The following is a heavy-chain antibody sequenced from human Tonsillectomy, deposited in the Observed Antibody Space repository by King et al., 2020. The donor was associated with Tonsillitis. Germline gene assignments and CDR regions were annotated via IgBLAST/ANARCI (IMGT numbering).Heavy chain of an antibody. CDR1: GESFSGYY. CDR3: ARGKYDFWSGFPDYFDY. Sequence: VQLQQWGAGLLKPSETLSLTCAVYGESFSGYYCSWIRQPPGKGLEWIGAIYHSGGASYNQSLNSRVTISVDRPNNQFSLKLTSVTAADTAVYYCARGKYDFWSGFPDYFDYWGQGTLVTVSS. D-gene: IGHD3-3*01. CDR2: IYHSGGA. V-gene: IGHV4-34*01. J-gene: IGHJ4*02.